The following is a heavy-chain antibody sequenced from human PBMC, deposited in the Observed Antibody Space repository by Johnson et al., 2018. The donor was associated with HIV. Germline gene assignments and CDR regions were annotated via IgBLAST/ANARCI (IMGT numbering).Heavy chain of an antibody. CDR1: GFTFSSYA. V-gene: IGHV3-30-3*01. CDR2: RLYDGSNK. D-gene: IGHD6-13*01. Sequence: QVQLVESGGGVVQPGRSLRLSCAASGFTFSSYAVHWVRQAPGKGLEWVAVRLYDGSNKYYADSVKGRFTISRDNSKNTLYLQMNSLIAEDTAVYYCASSGLGEQQLSAFDIWGQGTMVTVSS. J-gene: IGHJ3*02. CDR3: ASSGLGEQQLSAFDI.